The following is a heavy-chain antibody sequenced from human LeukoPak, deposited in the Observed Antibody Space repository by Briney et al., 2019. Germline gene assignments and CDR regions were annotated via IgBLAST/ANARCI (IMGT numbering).Heavy chain of an antibody. CDR2: ISDSDDST. CDR1: GLTFSSYA. Sequence: GGSLRLSCAASGLTFSSYAMSWVRQAPGKGLEWVSAISDSDDSTYYADSVKGRFTISRDNSKNTLYLQMNSLRAEDTALYYCAKGGLIAYFDYWGQGTLVTVSS. V-gene: IGHV3-23*01. CDR3: AKGGLIAYFDY. D-gene: IGHD3-16*02. J-gene: IGHJ4*02.